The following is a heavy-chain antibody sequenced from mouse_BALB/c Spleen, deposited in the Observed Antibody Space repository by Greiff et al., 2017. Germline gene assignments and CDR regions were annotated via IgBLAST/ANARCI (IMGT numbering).Heavy chain of an antibody. J-gene: IGHJ3*01. CDR2: ISYSGST. Sequence: VQLKESGPGLVKPSQSLSLTCTVTGYSITSDYAWNWIRQFPGNKLEWMGYISYSGSTSYNPSLKSRISITRDTSKNQFFLQLNSVTTEDTATYYCARGDGSSPFAYWGQGTLVTVSA. CDR1: GYSITSDYA. CDR3: ARGDGSSPFAY. D-gene: IGHD1-1*01. V-gene: IGHV3-2*02.